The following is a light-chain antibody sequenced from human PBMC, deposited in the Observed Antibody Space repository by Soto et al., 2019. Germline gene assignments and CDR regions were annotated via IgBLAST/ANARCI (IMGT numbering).Light chain of an antibody. Sequence: IQMTQSPSSLSASVGDSVTIPCRASQGISDYLNWYQQKPGKAPKLLIYAASTLQTGVPSRFSGSGSGTDFTLTINSLPPEDFGTYYCQQSYNTLWTFGQGTTVEVK. CDR1: QGISDY. V-gene: IGKV1-39*01. J-gene: IGKJ1*01. CDR3: QQSYNTLWT. CDR2: AAS.